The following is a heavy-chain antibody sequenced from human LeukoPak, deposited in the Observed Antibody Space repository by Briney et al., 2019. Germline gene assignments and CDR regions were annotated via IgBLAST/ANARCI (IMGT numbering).Heavy chain of an antibody. V-gene: IGHV1-18*01. CDR1: GYTFTSYG. CDR2: ISAYNGNT. J-gene: IGHJ3*02. Sequence: ASVKVSCKASGYTFTSYGISWVRQAPGQGLEWMGWISAYNGNTNYAQKLQGRVTMTTDTSTSTAYMELRSLRSDDTAVYYCARVRLTIFGVVIIGADAFDIWGQGTMVTVSS. D-gene: IGHD3-3*01. CDR3: ARVRLTIFGVVIIGADAFDI.